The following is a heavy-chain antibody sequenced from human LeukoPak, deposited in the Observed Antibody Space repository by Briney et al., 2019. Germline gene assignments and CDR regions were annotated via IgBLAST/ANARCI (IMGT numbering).Heavy chain of an antibody. CDR2: ISGSGGST. V-gene: IGHV3-23*01. CDR3: AKDGEGLGGPFDY. J-gene: IGHJ4*02. CDR1: GFAFSSYA. D-gene: IGHD3-16*01. Sequence: PGGSLRLSCAASGFAFSSYAMSWVRQAPGKGLEWVSAISGSGGSTYYADSVKGRFTISRDNSKNTLYLQMNSLRAEDTAVYYCAKDGEGLGGPFDYWGQGTLVTVSS.